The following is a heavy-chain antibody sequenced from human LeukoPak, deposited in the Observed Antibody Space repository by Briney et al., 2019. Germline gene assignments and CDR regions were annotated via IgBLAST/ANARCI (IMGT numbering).Heavy chain of an antibody. V-gene: IGHV5-51*01. CDR3: ARPPTSGWYRGAFDI. CDR1: GYSFSNYF. D-gene: IGHD6-19*01. Sequence: GESLKISCKGSGYSFSNYFIAWVRQMPGKGLEGMGIIYPGDSDTTYSPSFQGQVAMSADKSISTAYLQWSSLKASDTAMYYCARPPTSGWYRGAFDIWGQGTMVTVSS. J-gene: IGHJ3*02. CDR2: IYPGDSDT.